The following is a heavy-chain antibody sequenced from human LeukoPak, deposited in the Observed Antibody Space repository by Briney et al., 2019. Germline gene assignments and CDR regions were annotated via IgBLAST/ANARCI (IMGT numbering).Heavy chain of an antibody. V-gene: IGHV3-7*01. CDR2: IKQDGSEK. Sequence: GGSLRLSCAASGFTFSRYYMSWVRQAPGKGLEWVVNIKQDGSEKYYVDSVKGRFTISRDNSQNSLYLQMSSLRAEDTAVYYCARDLFPVTLSEWSGYWGQGTLVTVSS. J-gene: IGHJ4*02. CDR3: ARDLFPVTLSEWSGY. CDR1: GFTFSRYY. D-gene: IGHD3-3*01.